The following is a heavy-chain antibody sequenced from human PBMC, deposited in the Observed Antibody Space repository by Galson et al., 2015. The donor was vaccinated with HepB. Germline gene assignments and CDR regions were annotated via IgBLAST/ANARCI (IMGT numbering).Heavy chain of an antibody. CDR2: INTNTGNP. V-gene: IGHV7-4-1*02. Sequence: SVKVSCKASGYTFTSYAMNWVRQAPGQGLEWMGWINTNTGNPTYAQGFTGRFVFSLDTSVSTAYLQISSLKAEDTAVYYCARDNPELRTGEVVPAAFRNYYGMDVWGQGTTVTVSS. J-gene: IGHJ6*02. CDR3: ARDNPELRTGEVVPAAFRNYYGMDV. CDR1: GYTFTSYA. D-gene: IGHD2-2*01.